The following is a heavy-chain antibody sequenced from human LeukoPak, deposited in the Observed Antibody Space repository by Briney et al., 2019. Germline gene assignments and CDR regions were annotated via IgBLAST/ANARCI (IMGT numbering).Heavy chain of an antibody. Sequence: KCGESLKISCKGSGYSFTSYWIGWVRQMPGKGLEWMGIIYPGDSDTRYSPSFQGQVTISADKSISTAYLQWSSLKASDTAMYYCASPTRRGYCTNGVCYLPDAFDIWGQGTMVTVSS. CDR3: ASPTRRGYCTNGVCYLPDAFDI. CDR2: IYPGDSDT. J-gene: IGHJ3*02. CDR1: GYSFTSYW. V-gene: IGHV5-51*01. D-gene: IGHD2-8*01.